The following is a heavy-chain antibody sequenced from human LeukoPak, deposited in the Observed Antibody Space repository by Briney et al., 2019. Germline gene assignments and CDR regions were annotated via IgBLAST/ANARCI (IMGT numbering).Heavy chain of an antibody. CDR2: IYSGGST. Sequence: GGSLRLSCAASGFTVSSNYMNWVRQAPGKGLEWVSVIYSGGSTNYADSVKGRFTISRDNSKNTLYLQMNSMIAEDTAVYYCAREPYCSGGSCYHAFDSWGQGTMVTVSS. D-gene: IGHD2-15*01. V-gene: IGHV3-53*01. CDR3: AREPYCSGGSCYHAFDS. CDR1: GFTVSSNY. J-gene: IGHJ3*02.